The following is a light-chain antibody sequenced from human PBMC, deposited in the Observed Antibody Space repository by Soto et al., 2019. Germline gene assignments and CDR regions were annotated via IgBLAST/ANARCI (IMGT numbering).Light chain of an antibody. Sequence: DIQMTQSPSTLSASIGDRITITCRASQSINTWLAWYQQKPGQPPKLLIYDASTLASDVPARFSGSGSETEFTLTISRLQSDDFATYYCQQYHTCSHTFGQGTKL. CDR1: QSINTW. V-gene: IGKV1-5*01. J-gene: IGKJ2*01. CDR2: DAS. CDR3: QQYHTCSHT.